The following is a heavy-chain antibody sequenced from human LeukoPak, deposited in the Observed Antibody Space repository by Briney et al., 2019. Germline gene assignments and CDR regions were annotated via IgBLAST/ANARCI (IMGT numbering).Heavy chain of an antibody. CDR3: ARDFYDNSGFDY. J-gene: IGHJ4*02. V-gene: IGHV3-30*03. Sequence: GGSLRLSCAASGFTFSSYGMHWVRQAPGTGLEWVAVISYDGSNKYYADSVKGRFTISRDNSKNTLYLQMNSLRAEDTAVYYCARDFYDNSGFDYWGQGTLVTVSS. CDR1: GFTFSSYG. CDR2: ISYDGSNK. D-gene: IGHD3-22*01.